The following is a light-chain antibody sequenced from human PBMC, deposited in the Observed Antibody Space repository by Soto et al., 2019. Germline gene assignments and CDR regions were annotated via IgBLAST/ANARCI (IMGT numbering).Light chain of an antibody. Sequence: QSVLTQPASVSGSPGQSITISCTGTSSDVGGSIYVSWYQQHPGKAPKLIISEVSNRPSGVSNRFSGSKSGNTASLTISGLQAEDEADYYCSSFTDTSPLYVFGTGTKVTVL. CDR2: EVS. CDR1: SSDVGGSIY. CDR3: SSFTDTSPLYV. V-gene: IGLV2-14*01. J-gene: IGLJ1*01.